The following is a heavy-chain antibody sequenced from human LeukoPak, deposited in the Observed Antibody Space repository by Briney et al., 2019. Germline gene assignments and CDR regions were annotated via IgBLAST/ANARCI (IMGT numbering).Heavy chain of an antibody. CDR3: ARIALLGYCYMDV. V-gene: IGHV3-21*01. D-gene: IGHD7-27*01. CDR2: ISSSSSYI. J-gene: IGHJ6*03. Sequence: GGPLRLSCAASGFTFSSYSMNWVRQAPGKGLEWVSSISSSSSYIYYADSVKGRFTISRDNAKNSLYLQMNSLRAEDTAVYYCARIALLGYCYMDVWGKGTTVTVSS. CDR1: GFTFSSYS.